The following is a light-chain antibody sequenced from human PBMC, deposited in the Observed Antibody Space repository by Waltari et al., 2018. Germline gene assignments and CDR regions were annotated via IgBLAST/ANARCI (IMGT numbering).Light chain of an antibody. CDR3: SAWDGSLNTWL. V-gene: IGLV10-54*04. CDR2: RNT. J-gene: IGLJ3*02. CDR1: TKNVCDEG. Sequence: QAGLTQPPSVSKGLRQTATLTCTGNTKNVCDEGAYCLQQHQGHPPKVPTYRNTPRPSGISEKFSASRAGNTAYLTISGLQPEDEADYYCSAWDGSLNTWLFGGGTKLTVL.